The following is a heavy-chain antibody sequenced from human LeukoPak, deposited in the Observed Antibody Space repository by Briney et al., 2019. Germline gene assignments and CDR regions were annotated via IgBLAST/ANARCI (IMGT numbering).Heavy chain of an antibody. D-gene: IGHD2-2*01. CDR1: GFTFSSHW. J-gene: IGHJ3*02. CDR2: INSDGSST. CDR3: ARVLRSDCSSATCYSPFDI. V-gene: IGHV3-74*01. Sequence: GGSLRLSCAASGFTFSSHWMHWVRQAPGKGLVWVSRINSDGSSTNYADSVKGRFTISRDNAKNTLYLQMNSLRAEDTAVYYCARVLRSDCSSATCYSPFDIWGQGTIVTVSS.